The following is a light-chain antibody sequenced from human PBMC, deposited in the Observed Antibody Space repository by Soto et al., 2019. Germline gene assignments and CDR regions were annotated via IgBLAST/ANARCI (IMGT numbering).Light chain of an antibody. CDR3: QESFYAPRT. V-gene: IGKV1-39*01. CDR1: QNIRSY. J-gene: IGKJ1*01. Sequence: DVQMTQSPSSLSASAGERVTITCRASQNIRSYLSSYQQKPGKAPKLLIFETPALQSGVPSGFTGRGSGTDFTLTISSLQPEDFATYYCQESFYAPRTFGQGTNVEL. CDR2: ETP.